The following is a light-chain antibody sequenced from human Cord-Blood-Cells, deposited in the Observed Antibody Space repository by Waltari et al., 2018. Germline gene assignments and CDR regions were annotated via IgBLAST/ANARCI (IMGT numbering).Light chain of an antibody. Sequence: QSALTQPASVSGSPGQSITISCTGTSSDVGSYNLVSWYQQHPGKAPKLMIYEGSKRPSGVSNRFSGTKSGNTASLTSSGLQAEDEADYYCCSYAGSSTFVLFGGGTKLTVL. V-gene: IGLV2-23*03. CDR1: SSDVGSYNL. J-gene: IGLJ2*01. CDR3: CSYAGSSTFVL. CDR2: EGS.